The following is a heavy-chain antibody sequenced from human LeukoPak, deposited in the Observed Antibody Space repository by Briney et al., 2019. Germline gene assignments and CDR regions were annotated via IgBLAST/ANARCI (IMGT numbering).Heavy chain of an antibody. CDR3: ARNNGMDV. V-gene: IGHV3-23*01. Sequence: GGSLRLSCAASGFTFSSSAMSWVRQAPGKGLEWVAAISDTGRLSYCADSVNGRFTISRDNSKNTLSLQMNSLRAEDTALYHCARNNGMDVWGQGTTVIVSS. CDR2: ISDTGRLS. CDR1: GFTFSSSA. J-gene: IGHJ6*02.